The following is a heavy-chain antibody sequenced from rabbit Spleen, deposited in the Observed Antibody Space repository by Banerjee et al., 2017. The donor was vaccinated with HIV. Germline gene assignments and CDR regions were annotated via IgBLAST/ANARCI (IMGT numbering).Heavy chain of an antibody. J-gene: IGHJ4*01. D-gene: IGHD2-1*01. CDR1: GFDFSNYG. Sequence: QEQLVESGGGLVQPGGSLKLSCNASGFDFSNYGVSWVRQAPGKGLEWIGYIEPIFGNTYYANGVNGRFTISSHNAQNTLFLQLSSLTAADTATYFCVRDQAGDADYGPYYLNLWGPGTLVTVS. V-gene: IGHV1S47*01. CDR3: VRDQAGDADYGPYYLNL. CDR2: IEPIFGNT.